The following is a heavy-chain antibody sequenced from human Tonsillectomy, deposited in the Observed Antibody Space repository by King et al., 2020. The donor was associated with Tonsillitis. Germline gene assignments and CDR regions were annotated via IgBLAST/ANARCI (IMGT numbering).Heavy chain of an antibody. J-gene: IGHJ3*02. CDR1: GYTFTSYY. D-gene: IGHD3-22*01. V-gene: IGHV1-46*01. CDR3: ARKHSDFYDSSGFISYWFAI. Sequence: QLVQSGAEVKKPGASVKVSCKASGYTFTSYYMHWVRQAPGQGLEWMGIINPSSGSTSYAQKFQGRVTMTRDTSTSTVYMELSSLGSEDTAVYYCARKHSDFYDSSGFISYWFAIGGQGTTVTVSS. CDR2: INPSSGST.